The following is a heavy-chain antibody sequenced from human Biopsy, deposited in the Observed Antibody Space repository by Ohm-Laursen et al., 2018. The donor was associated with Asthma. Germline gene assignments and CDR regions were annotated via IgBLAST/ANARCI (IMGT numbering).Heavy chain of an antibody. CDR2: VSHTGST. D-gene: IGHD2-15*01. J-gene: IGHJ5*02. Sequence: SDTLSLTCTVSGGSIRSHDWTWIRLPPGKGLEYIGDVSHTGSTNYNPSLKSRVTMSLDTSKNQFSLRLTSVIPADTAVYYCARLADCGGGACYSYGWFDPWGQGTRVTVSS. CDR1: GGSIRSHD. V-gene: IGHV4-59*07. CDR3: ARLADCGGGACYSYGWFDP.